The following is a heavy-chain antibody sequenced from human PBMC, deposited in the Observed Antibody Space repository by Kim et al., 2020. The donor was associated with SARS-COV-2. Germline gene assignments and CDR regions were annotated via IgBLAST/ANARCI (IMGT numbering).Heavy chain of an antibody. Sequence: SETMSLTCTVSGGSISSSSYYWGWIRQPPGKGLEWIGSIYYSGSTYYNPSLKSRVTISVDTSKNQFSLKLSSVTAADTAVYYCAREGVYGDYGGGVAFDIWGQGTMVTVSS. D-gene: IGHD4-17*01. CDR2: IYYSGST. CDR3: AREGVYGDYGGGVAFDI. CDR1: GGSISSSSYY. J-gene: IGHJ3*02. V-gene: IGHV4-39*07.